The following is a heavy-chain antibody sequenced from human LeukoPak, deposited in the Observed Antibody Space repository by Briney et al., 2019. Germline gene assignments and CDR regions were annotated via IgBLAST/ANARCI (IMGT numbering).Heavy chain of an antibody. CDR3: ARDFTNYSGYEQFDH. CDR1: GYTFTSYG. V-gene: IGHV1-18*04. CDR2: ISAYNGNT. D-gene: IGHD5-12*01. Sequence: ASVKVSCKASGYTFTSYGISWVRQAPGQGLEWMGWISAYNGNTNYAQKLQGRVTMTTDTSTSTAYMELRSLRSDDTAVYYCARDFTNYSGYEQFDHWGQGTLVTVSS. J-gene: IGHJ4*02.